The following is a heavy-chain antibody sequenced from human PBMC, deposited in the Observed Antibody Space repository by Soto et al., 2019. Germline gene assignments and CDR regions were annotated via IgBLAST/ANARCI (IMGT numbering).Heavy chain of an antibody. Sequence: SETLSLTCAVYGGSFSGYYWSWIRQPPGKGLEWIGEINHSGSTNYNPSLTSRVTMSIDTSTNEFSLRLNSMTAADTAVYFCARTGTYHRFWSGDYWGLGTLVTVSS. V-gene: IGHV4-34*01. CDR2: INHSGST. D-gene: IGHD3-3*01. CDR1: GGSFSGYY. CDR3: ARTGTYHRFWSGDY. J-gene: IGHJ4*02.